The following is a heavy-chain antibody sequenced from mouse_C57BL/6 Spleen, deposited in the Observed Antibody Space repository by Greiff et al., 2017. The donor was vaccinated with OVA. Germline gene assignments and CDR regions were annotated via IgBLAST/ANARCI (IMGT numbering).Heavy chain of an antibody. D-gene: IGHD5-1-1*01. Sequence: LLESGAELVKPGASVKISCKASGYAFSSYWMNWVKQRPGKGLEWIGQIYPGDGDTNYNGKFKGKATLTADKSSSTAYMQLSSLTSEDSAVYFCARWIPYYFDYWGQGTTLTVSS. CDR1: GYAFSSYW. CDR3: ARWIPYYFDY. V-gene: IGHV1-80*01. J-gene: IGHJ2*01. CDR2: IYPGDGDT.